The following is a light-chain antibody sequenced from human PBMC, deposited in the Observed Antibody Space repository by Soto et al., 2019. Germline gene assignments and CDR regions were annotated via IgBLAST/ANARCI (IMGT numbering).Light chain of an antibody. CDR2: DVS. J-gene: IGLJ7*01. CDR3: TSYTTSSTLV. CDR1: SSDVGYYNY. Sequence: QSALTQPASVSESLGQSITISCTGTSSDVGYYNYVSWYQHHPGKAPKLIIYDVSNRPSGVSRRFSGSKSGNTASLTISGLLAEDEADYYCTSYTTSSTLVFGGGTQLTVL. V-gene: IGLV2-14*03.